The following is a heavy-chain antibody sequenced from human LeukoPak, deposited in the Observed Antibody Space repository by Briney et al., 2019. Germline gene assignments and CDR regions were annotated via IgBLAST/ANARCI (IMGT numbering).Heavy chain of an antibody. CDR1: GGTFSSYA. CDR3: ARDSRWFDP. Sequence: GPVKVSCKASGGTFSSYAISWVRQAPGQGLEWMGWINAGNGNTKYSQKFQGRVTITRDTSASTAYMELSSLRSEDTAVYYCARDSRWFDPWGQGTLVTVSS. CDR2: INAGNGNT. J-gene: IGHJ5*02. V-gene: IGHV1-3*01.